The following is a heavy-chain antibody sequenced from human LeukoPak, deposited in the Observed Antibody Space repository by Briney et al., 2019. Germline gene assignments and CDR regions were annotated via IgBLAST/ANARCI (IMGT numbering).Heavy chain of an antibody. J-gene: IGHJ4*02. Sequence: GGPLRLSCAASGFTFSSYWMSWVRQAPGKGLEWVANIKQDGSEKYYVDSVKGRFTISRDNAKNSLYLQMNSLRAEDTAVYYCARDSGGVIVVVPAAFDYWGQGTLVTVSS. V-gene: IGHV3-7*01. CDR1: GFTFSSYW. CDR3: ARDSGGVIVVVPAAFDY. D-gene: IGHD2-2*01. CDR2: IKQDGSEK.